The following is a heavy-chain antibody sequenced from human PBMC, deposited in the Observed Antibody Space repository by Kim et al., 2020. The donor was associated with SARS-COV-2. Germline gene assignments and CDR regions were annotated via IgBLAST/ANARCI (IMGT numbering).Heavy chain of an antibody. CDR2: FDPEDGET. V-gene: IGHV1-24*01. Sequence: ASVKVSCKVSGYTLTELSMHWVRQAPGKGLEWMGGFDPEDGETIYAQKFQGRVTMTEDTSTDTAYMELSSLRSEDTAVYYCATGIQWLGGGPFDYWGQGTLVTVSS. CDR1: GYTLTELS. CDR3: ATGIQWLGGGPFDY. D-gene: IGHD5-12*01. J-gene: IGHJ4*02.